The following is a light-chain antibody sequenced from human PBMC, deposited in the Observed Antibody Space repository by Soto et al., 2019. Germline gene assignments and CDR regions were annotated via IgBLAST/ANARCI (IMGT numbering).Light chain of an antibody. V-gene: IGKV3-20*01. CDR3: QQFATSPLT. Sequence: ENELTQSPGTLSLSPGDTATLSCRASQSLSSSYLAWYQQKPGHAPRLLIYGASSRATGIPDRFSGSGSGTDFTLTISRLEPEDFAVYYCQQFATSPLTFGGGTKVDI. J-gene: IGKJ4*01. CDR1: QSLSSSY. CDR2: GAS.